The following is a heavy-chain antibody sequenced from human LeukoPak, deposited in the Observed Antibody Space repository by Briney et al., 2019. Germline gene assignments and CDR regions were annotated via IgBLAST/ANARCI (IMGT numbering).Heavy chain of an antibody. CDR2: IYYSGST. CDR3: ARGLSSSWYWFNT. Sequence: PSGTLSLTCAVSGGSITSSNWWRWVRQPPGKGLEWIGEIYYSGSTNYNPSLKNRVTILLDKSKNHFSLKVTSVTAADTAVYYCARGLSSSWYWFNTWGQGTLVTVSS. V-gene: IGHV4-4*02. D-gene: IGHD6-13*01. CDR1: GGSITSSNW. J-gene: IGHJ5*02.